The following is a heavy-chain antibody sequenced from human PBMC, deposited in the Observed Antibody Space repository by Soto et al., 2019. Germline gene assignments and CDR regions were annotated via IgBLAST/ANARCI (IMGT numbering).Heavy chain of an antibody. J-gene: IGHJ3*02. V-gene: IGHV3-21*01. CDR1: GFPFSTYS. D-gene: IGHD3-10*01. CDR3: ARDLSSYYPDAFDI. Sequence: GGSQRLSCAASGFPFSTYSMSWVRQAPGKGLEWVSSISSGRSYMYYADSVKGRFTVSRDNAKNSLYLQMNSVRAEDRAVYYCARDLSSYYPDAFDIWGQGRMVTVS. CDR2: ISSGRSYM.